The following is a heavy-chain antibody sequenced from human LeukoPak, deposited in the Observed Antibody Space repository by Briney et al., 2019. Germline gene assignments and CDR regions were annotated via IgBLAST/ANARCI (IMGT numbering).Heavy chain of an antibody. J-gene: IGHJ1*01. V-gene: IGHV3-64*01. Sequence: GGSLRLSCAASGFTLSSYSMHWVRQAPGKGLEFVSAISKNGRNTYYGNSMKGRFTISRDISKNTLYLQMGSLRPEDMAVYYCARVDSGSACASWGQGILVTVST. CDR2: ISKNGRNT. CDR3: ARVDSGSACAS. D-gene: IGHD6-19*01. CDR1: GFTLSSYS.